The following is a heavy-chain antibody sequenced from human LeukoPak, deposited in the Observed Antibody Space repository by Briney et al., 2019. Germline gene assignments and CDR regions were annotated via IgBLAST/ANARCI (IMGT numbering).Heavy chain of an antibody. J-gene: IGHJ6*03. V-gene: IGHV4-59*01. CDR2: IYYSGST. D-gene: IGHD1-1*01. CDR3: AKAAQLKPPPPLKGYYYMDV. Sequence: SETLSLTCTVSGGSISSYYWSWIRQPPGKGLEWIGYIYYSGSTNYNPSLKSRGTISADTSKKQFSLKLRSVTAADTAVYYFAKAAQLKPPPPLKGYYYMDVWGKGTTVTVSS. CDR1: GGSISSYY.